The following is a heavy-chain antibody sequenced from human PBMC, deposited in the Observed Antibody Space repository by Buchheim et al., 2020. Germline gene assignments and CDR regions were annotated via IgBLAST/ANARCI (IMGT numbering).Heavy chain of an antibody. CDR3: ARGSLLEWLS. J-gene: IGHJ5*02. CDR1: GFTFSAYS. CDR2: ISRGSNDI. D-gene: IGHD3-3*01. V-gene: IGHV3-21*01. Sequence: EVHLVESGGGVVQPGGSLRLSCAASGFTFSAYSMNWVRQAPGKGLEWVSSISRGSNDIDYADSVKGRFTISRDNAKNSLYLQMTSLRAEDAARYYCARGSLLEWLSWGEGTL.